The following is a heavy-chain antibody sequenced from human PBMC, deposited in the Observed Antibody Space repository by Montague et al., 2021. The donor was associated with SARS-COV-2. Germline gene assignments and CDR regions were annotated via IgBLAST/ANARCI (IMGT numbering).Heavy chain of an antibody. CDR2: IDWDDDK. J-gene: IGHJ6*02. CDR3: ARISYDILTGYYYGVDV. Sequence: PALVKPTQTLTLTCTFSGFSLSTSGMCVGWIRQPPGKALEWLALIDWDDDKYYSTSLKTRLTISKDTSKDQVVLTMTNMDPVDTATYYCARISYDILTGYYYGVDVWGQGTTVTVSS. D-gene: IGHD3-9*01. V-gene: IGHV2-70*01. CDR1: GFSLSTSGMC.